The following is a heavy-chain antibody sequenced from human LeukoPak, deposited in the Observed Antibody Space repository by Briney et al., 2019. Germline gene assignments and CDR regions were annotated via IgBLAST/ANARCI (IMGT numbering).Heavy chain of an antibody. D-gene: IGHD3-3*01. CDR3: ARSYEGSGFSD. J-gene: IGHJ4*02. CDR2: INKRADET. V-gene: IGHV3-21*01. CDR1: GFTFSSYA. Sequence: GGSLRLSCAASGFTFSSYAMSRVRQAPGKGLEWVSTINKRADETHYADSVMGRFTISRDNAKNSLYPQMNSLRAEDTAVYYWARSYEGSGFSDWGQGTLVTVSS.